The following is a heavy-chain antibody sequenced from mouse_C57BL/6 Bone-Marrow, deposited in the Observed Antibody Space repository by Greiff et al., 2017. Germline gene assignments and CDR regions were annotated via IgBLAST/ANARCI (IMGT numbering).Heavy chain of an antibody. CDR2: IDPEDGDT. D-gene: IGHD1-1*01. CDR1: GFNIKDYY. CDR3: ARLLRSEV. J-gene: IGHJ1*03. V-gene: IGHV14-2*01. Sequence: EVQLQQSGAELVKPGASVKLSCKASGFNIKDYYMHWVKQRTEQGLEWIGRIDPEDGDTNYAPKFQGKAPLTADTSSNTAYLKLSSLTSEDTAVYCCARLLRSEVWGTGTTVTVSS.